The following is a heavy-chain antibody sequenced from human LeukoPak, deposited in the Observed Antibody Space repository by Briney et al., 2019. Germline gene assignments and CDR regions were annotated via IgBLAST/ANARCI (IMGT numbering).Heavy chain of an antibody. V-gene: IGHV4-59*01. Sequence: SETLSLTCTVSDGSISNYYWSWIRQPPGKGLEWIGYVYYTGSTNYNPSLKSRVTILVDTANNQYSLKLSSVIAADTAVYYCARHNGGSVRGNSDPWGQGTLVTVSS. CDR1: DGSISNYY. D-gene: IGHD2-15*01. J-gene: IGHJ5*02. CDR2: VYYTGST. CDR3: ARHNGGSVRGNSDP.